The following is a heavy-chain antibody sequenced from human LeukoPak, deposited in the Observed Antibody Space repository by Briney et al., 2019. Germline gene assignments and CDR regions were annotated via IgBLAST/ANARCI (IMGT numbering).Heavy chain of an antibody. J-gene: IGHJ4*02. CDR1: GFTFSSYA. Sequence: PGGSLRLPCAASGFTFSSYAMSWVRQAPGKGLEWVSAISGSGGSTYYADSVKGRFTISRDNSKNTLYLQMDSLRAEDTAVYYCAKDGQQLADFDYWGQGTLVTVSS. CDR3: AKDGQQLADFDY. CDR2: ISGSGGST. D-gene: IGHD6-13*01. V-gene: IGHV3-23*01.